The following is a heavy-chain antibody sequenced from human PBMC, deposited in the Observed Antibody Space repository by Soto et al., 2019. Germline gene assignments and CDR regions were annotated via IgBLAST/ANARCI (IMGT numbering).Heavy chain of an antibody. CDR1: GGSINSGDYY. D-gene: IGHD3-10*01. J-gene: IGHJ6*02. Sequence: ASETLALTCPVSGGSINSGDYYWTWVRQPPGKGLEWIGNIFHSGSTYYTPSLQSRVTISLDTSKNHFSLKLSSVTPADTAVYYCARDRYYGSGTYYNFYSGMDVWGQGTTVNVSS. CDR2: IFHSGST. CDR3: ARDRYYGSGTYYNFYSGMDV. V-gene: IGHV4-30-4*01.